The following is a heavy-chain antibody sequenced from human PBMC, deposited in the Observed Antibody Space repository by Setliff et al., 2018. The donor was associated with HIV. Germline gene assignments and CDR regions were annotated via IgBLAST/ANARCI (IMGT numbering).Heavy chain of an antibody. V-gene: IGHV3-74*01. D-gene: IGHD7-27*01. CDR2: SNSDGSST. Sequence: ETLSLTCTVSGGSISSSSYYWMHWVRQAPGKGLVWVSHSNSDGSSTTYADSVKGRFTISRDNAKNTLYLQMNSLRAEDTAVYFCARELPGPPGALDIWGHGTMVTVSS. CDR1: GGSISSSSYYW. J-gene: IGHJ3*02. CDR3: ARELPGPPGALDI.